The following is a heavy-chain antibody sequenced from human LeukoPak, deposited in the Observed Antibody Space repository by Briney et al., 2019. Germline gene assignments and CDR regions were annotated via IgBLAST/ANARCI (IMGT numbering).Heavy chain of an antibody. CDR2: IYTSGST. V-gene: IGHV4-4*07. D-gene: IGHD3-9*01. J-gene: IGHJ4*02. CDR1: GGSISSYY. CDR3: AIVTSHPRYFDR. Sequence: PSETLSLTCTVSGGSISSYYWSWIRQPAGKGLEWIGRIYTSGSTNYNPSLKSRVTMSLDKSKSHFSLKLSSVTAADTAIYYCAIVTSHPRYFDRWGQGTLVTVSS.